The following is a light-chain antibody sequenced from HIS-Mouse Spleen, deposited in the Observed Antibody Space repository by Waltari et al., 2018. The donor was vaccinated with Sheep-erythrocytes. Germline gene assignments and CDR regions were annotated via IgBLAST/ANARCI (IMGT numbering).Light chain of an antibody. CDR3: CSYAGSYTFWV. Sequence: QSALTQPRSVSGPPGQSVTISCTGTSSDVGGYHYVSWYQQHQGKAPKLMIYDVSKRPSGVPDRFSGSKSGNTASLTISGLQAEDEADYYCCSYAGSYTFWVFGGGTKLTVL. V-gene: IGLV2-11*01. CDR1: SSDVGGYHY. J-gene: IGLJ3*02. CDR2: DVS.